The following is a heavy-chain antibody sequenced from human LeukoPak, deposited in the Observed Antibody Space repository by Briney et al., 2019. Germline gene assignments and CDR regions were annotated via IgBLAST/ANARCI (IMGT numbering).Heavy chain of an antibody. CDR2: ISDSSDYI. D-gene: IGHD3-22*01. V-gene: IGHV3-21*01. Sequence: GGSLRLSCVASGFSFSSHPMNWVRQAPGKGLEWVSSISDSSDYIYYADSVKGRFTISRDNAKKSLYLQMNSLRAEDTAVYYCARDLTAMIVPMGWFDPWGQGTLVTVSS. CDR1: GFSFSSHP. CDR3: ARDLTAMIVPMGWFDP. J-gene: IGHJ5*02.